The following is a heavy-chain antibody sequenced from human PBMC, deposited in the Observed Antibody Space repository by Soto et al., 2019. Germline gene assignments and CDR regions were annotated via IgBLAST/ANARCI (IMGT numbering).Heavy chain of an antibody. D-gene: IGHD6-13*01. CDR1: DGSISSGGYY. Sequence: SSETLSLTCTVSDGSISSGGYYWSWIRQHPGKGLEWIGEIYHSGSTNYNPSLKSRVTISVDKSKNQFSLKLSSVTAADTAVYYCARAAMGGSSWPFDYWGQGTLVTVSS. J-gene: IGHJ4*02. CDR2: IYHSGST. CDR3: ARAAMGGSSWPFDY. V-gene: IGHV4-39*07.